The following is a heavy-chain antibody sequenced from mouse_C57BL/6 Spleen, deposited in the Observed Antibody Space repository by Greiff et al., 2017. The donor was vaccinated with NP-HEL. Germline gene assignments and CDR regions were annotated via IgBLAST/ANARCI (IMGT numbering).Heavy chain of an antibody. D-gene: IGHD1-1*02. Sequence: EVKLVESGGGLVQPGGSMKLSCAASGFTFSDAWMDWVRQSPEKGLEWVAEIRNKANNHATYYAESVKGRFTISRYNAKSSVYLQMNSLRAEDTGIYYCTRPGASAWFAYWGQGTLVTVSA. J-gene: IGHJ3*01. CDR2: IRNKANNHAT. CDR3: TRPGASAWFAY. V-gene: IGHV6-6*01. CDR1: GFTFSDAW.